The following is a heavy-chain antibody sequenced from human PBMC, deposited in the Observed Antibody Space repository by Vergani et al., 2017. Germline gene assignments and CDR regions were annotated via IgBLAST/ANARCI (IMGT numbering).Heavy chain of an antibody. D-gene: IGHD5-18*01. J-gene: IGHJ4*02. CDR3: TRSPQGGYCYGTDY. CDR2: IRSKAYGGTT. CDR1: GFSFTSYG. V-gene: IGHV3-49*04. Sequence: VRLVESGGGVVQPGRSLRLSCAASGFSFTSYGMHWVRQPPGKGLEWVGFIRSKAYGGTTEYAASVKGRFTISRDDSKSIAYLQMNSLKTEDTAVYYCTRSPQGGYCYGTDYWGQGTLVTVSS.